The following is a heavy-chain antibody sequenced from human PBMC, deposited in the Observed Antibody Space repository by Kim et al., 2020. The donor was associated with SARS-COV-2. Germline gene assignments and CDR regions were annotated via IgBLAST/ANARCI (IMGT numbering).Heavy chain of an antibody. D-gene: IGHD3-22*01. Sequence: NPTLRGRLTITKDTSKNQVVLTMTNMDPVDTATYYCAHLVVVINGYYFDYWGQGTLVTVSS. CDR3: AHLVVVINGYYFDY. V-gene: IGHV2-5*01. J-gene: IGHJ4*02.